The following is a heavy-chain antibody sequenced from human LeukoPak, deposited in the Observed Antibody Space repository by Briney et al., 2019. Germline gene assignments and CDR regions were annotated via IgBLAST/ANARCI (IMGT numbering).Heavy chain of an antibody. J-gene: IGHJ5*02. Sequence: ASLRVSSAASRYTFTTFVMHCVGQAPGQRVEGMGWINAGNGNTKYSQKFQGRVTITRDTSASTAYMELSSLRSEDTAVYYCARDKIPTVTNRNWFDPWGQGTLVTVSS. V-gene: IGHV1-3*01. D-gene: IGHD4-17*01. CDR3: ARDKIPTVTNRNWFDP. CDR1: RYTFTTFV. CDR2: INAGNGNT.